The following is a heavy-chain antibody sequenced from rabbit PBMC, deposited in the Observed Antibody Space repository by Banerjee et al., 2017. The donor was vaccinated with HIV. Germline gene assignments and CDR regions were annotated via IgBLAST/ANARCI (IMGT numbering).Heavy chain of an antibody. D-gene: IGHD5-1*01. Sequence: EESGGGLVQPEGSLTLTCTASGIDFSSSYWICWVRQAPGKGLEWIACIYAGSSGRTYYASWAKGRFTISKTSSTTVTLQMTSLTAADTATYFCWRGVRGSYDLWGPGTLVTVS. CDR1: GIDFSSSYW. V-gene: IGHV1S45*01. CDR3: WRGVRGSYDL. J-gene: IGHJ4*01. CDR2: IYAGSSGRT.